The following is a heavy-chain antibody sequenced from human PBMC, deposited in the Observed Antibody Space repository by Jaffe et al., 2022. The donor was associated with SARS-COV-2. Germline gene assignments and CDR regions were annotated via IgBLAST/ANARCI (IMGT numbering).Heavy chain of an antibody. D-gene: IGHD3-10*01. CDR2: ISYDGSNK. J-gene: IGHJ4*02. V-gene: IGHV3-30*04. Sequence: QVQLVESGGGVVQPGRSLRLSCAASGFTFSSYAMHWVRQAPGKGLEWVAVISYDGSNKYYADSVKGRFTISRDNSKNTLYLQMNSLRAEDTAVYYCARVLRFGELLNSLYWGQGTLVTVSS. CDR3: ARVLRFGELLNSLY. CDR1: GFTFSSYA.